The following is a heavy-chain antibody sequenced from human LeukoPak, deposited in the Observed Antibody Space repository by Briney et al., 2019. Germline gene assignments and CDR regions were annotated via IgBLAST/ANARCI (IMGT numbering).Heavy chain of an antibody. V-gene: IGHV1-2*04. CDR2: INPNSGGT. Sequence: ASVKVSCKASGYTFTGYYMHWVRQAPGQGLEWMGWINPNSGGTNYAQKLQGWVTMTRDTSISTAYMDLSRLTSDDTAVYYCSRDHGPGSGSSFNYYYYGMDVWGQGTTVTVSS. D-gene: IGHD3-10*01. CDR3: SRDHGPGSGSSFNYYYYGMDV. J-gene: IGHJ6*02. CDR1: GYTFTGYY.